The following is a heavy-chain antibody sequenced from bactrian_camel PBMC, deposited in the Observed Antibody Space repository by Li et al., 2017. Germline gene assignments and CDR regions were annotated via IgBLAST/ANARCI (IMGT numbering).Heavy chain of an antibody. CDR3: VRDALWLARYYSTNDWAY. CDR1: GFTFSSNW. J-gene: IGHJ4*01. D-gene: IGHD4*01. Sequence: HVQLVESGGGLVQPGGSLTLSCAASGFTFSSNWMYWVRQAPEKGLEWVSAISASGGTTIYADSVKGRFTISRDNAKNTVYLQMNSLKPEDTAVHYCVRDALWLARYYSTNDWAYWGQGTQVTVS. V-gene: IGHV3S1*01. CDR2: ISASGGTT.